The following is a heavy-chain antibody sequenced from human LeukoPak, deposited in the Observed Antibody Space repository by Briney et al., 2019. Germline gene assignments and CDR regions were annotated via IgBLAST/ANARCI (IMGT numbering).Heavy chain of an antibody. Sequence: GGSLRLSCAASGFTFSDYYMSWIRQAPGKGLEWVSYISSSGSTIYYADSVKGRFTISRDNAKNSLYLQMNSLRAEDTAVYYCARFSSDYRPAAIRVSPYYYYYMDVWGKGTTVTVSS. J-gene: IGHJ6*03. D-gene: IGHD2-2*02. V-gene: IGHV3-11*01. CDR2: ISSSGSTI. CDR1: GFTFSDYY. CDR3: ARFSSDYRPAAIRVSPYYYYYMDV.